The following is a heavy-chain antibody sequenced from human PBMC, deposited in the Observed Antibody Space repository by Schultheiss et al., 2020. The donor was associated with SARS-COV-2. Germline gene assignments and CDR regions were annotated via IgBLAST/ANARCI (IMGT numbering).Heavy chain of an antibody. D-gene: IGHD2-2*01. J-gene: IGHJ3*02. Sequence: GGSLRLSCAASGFTFSSYAMSWVRQAPGKGLEWVAVIWYDGTNKYYADSVKGRFTISRDNSKNTLYLQMNSLRAEDTAVYYCARGADIVVVPAAPADRDAFDIWGQGTMVTVSS. CDR2: IWYDGTNK. V-gene: IGHV3-33*08. CDR3: ARGADIVVVPAAPADRDAFDI. CDR1: GFTFSSYA.